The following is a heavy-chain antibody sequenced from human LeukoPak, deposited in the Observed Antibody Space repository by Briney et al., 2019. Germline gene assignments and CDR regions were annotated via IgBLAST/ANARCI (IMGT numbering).Heavy chain of an antibody. D-gene: IGHD3-9*01. CDR2: IYYSGSTNY. Sequence: ETPSLTCSVSGGSISRYYWNWIRQPPGKGLEWIGYIYYSGSTNYNYNPSLKSRVTISADTSKNQFSLKLSSVTAADTAVYYCARGYITIGVPYYSYYMDVWGKGTTVTVSS. CDR3: ARGYITIGVPYYSYYMDV. CDR1: GGSISRYY. V-gene: IGHV4-59*01. J-gene: IGHJ6*03.